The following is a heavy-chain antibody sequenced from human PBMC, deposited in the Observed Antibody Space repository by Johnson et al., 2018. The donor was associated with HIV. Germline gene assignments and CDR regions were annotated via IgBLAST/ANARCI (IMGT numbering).Heavy chain of an antibody. D-gene: IGHD3-10*01. CDR2: INQDGSAK. V-gene: IGHV3-7*04. J-gene: IGHJ3*02. CDR1: GFTFTSYG. CDR3: ARGHMVRGVTHAFDI. Sequence: VQLVESGGGLVKPGGSLRLSCAASGFTFTSYGMHWVRQAPGKGLEWVANINQDGSAKYYVDSVKGRFTISRDNAKNSLYLQMNSLRAEDTAVYYCARGHMVRGVTHAFDIWGQGTMVTVSS.